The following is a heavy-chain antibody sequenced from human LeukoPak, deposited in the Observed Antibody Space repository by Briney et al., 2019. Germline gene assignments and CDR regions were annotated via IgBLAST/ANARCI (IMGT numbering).Heavy chain of an antibody. Sequence: SETLSLTCTVSGGSISSYYWSRIRQPPGKGLEWIGYIYYSGSTNYNPSLKSRVTISVDTSKNQFSLKLSSVTAADTAVYYCASQYYYDSSGYPPFDYWGQGTLVTVSS. J-gene: IGHJ4*02. D-gene: IGHD3-22*01. CDR3: ASQYYYDSSGYPPFDY. CDR1: GGSISSYY. CDR2: IYYSGST. V-gene: IGHV4-59*01.